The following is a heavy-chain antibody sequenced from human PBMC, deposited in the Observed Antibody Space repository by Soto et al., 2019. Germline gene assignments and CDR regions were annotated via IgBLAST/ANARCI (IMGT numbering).Heavy chain of an antibody. V-gene: IGHV1-69*01. D-gene: IGHD1-26*01. CDR3: ARDGGRHSGGIDY. CDR2: IIPIFGTA. Sequence: QVQLVQSGAEVKKPGSSVKVSCKASGGTFSSYSINWVRQAPGQGLEWMGEIIPIFGTANYAQKFQGRVTITADESTSTAYMELSSLRSEDTALYCCARDGGRHSGGIDYWVQGTLVTVSS. J-gene: IGHJ4*02. CDR1: GGTFSSYS.